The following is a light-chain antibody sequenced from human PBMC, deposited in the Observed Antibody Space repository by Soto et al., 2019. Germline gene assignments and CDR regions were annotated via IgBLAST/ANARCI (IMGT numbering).Light chain of an antibody. J-gene: IGKJ1*01. V-gene: IGKV3-20*01. CDR1: QVVCTSY. CDR3: QQYGSSPPWT. Sequence: EIGLTQSPGTLCLSPGERATPSSRARQVVCTSYLAGGQHKPGQATRLLIYGASSRAAGIPDRISGSGSGTDFTLTISRLEHEDLAVYYCQQYGSSPPWTFGQGPKVEIK. CDR2: GAS.